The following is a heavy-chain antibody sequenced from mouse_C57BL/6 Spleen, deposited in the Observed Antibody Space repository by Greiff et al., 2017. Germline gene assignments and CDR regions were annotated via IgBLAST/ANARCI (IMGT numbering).Heavy chain of an antibody. CDR1: GFTFSDYG. J-gene: IGHJ4*01. V-gene: IGHV5-17*01. CDR3: ASRKLGRAMDY. Sequence: EVMLVESGGGLVKPGGSLKLSCAASGFTFSDYGMHWARQAPEKGLEWVAYISSGSSTIYYADTVKGRFTISRDNATNTLFLQMTSLRCEDTAMYYWASRKLGRAMDYWGQGTSVTVSS. D-gene: IGHD4-1*01. CDR2: ISSGSSTI.